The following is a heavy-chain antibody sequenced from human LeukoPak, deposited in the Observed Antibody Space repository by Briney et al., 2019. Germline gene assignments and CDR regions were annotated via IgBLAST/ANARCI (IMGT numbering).Heavy chain of an antibody. V-gene: IGHV1-69*04. CDR1: GGFSNYA. Sequence: ASVKVSCKASGGFSNYAINWVRQAPGQGLEWMGRIIPILNTANSAEKFQGRVTITADKFTNTAYMELSSLRSEDTAIYYCARAHSGYDVKYCAYWGQGTLVTVSS. J-gene: IGHJ4*02. CDR3: ARAHSGYDVKYCAY. D-gene: IGHD5-12*01. CDR2: IIPILNTA.